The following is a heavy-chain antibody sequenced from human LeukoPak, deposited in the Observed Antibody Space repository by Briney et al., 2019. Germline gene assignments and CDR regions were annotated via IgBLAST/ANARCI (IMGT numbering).Heavy chain of an antibody. Sequence: GGSLRLSCAASGFTFRNYVMHWVRQAPGKGLEWVAGIPQDGSNKYYADSMKGRFIIPRDNSKNTLYRQMNSLRAEDTAIYYCVRENDAFDIWGQGTTVIVSS. CDR2: IPQDGSNK. V-gene: IGHV3-30*04. CDR1: GFTFRNYV. CDR3: VRENDAFDI. J-gene: IGHJ3*02.